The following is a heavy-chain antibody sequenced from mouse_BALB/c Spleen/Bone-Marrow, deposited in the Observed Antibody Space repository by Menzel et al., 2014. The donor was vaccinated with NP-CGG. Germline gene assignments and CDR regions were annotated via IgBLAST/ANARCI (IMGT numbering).Heavy chain of an antibody. J-gene: IGHJ2*01. CDR2: INSNGGST. CDR1: RFTFSSYG. D-gene: IGHD2-1*01. V-gene: IGHV5-6-3*01. CDR3: ARRVYYPYYFDY. Sequence: EVHLVESGGGLVQPGGSLKLSCAASRFTFSSYGMSWVRQTPDKRLELVATINSNGGSTYYPDSVKGRFTISRDNAKNTLYLQMSSLKSEDTAMYYCARRVYYPYYFDYWGQGTTLTVSS.